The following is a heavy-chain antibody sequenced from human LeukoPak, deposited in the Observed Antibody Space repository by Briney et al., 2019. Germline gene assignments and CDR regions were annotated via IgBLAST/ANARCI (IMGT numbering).Heavy chain of an antibody. CDR1: GCTFTSYA. D-gene: IGHD4-17*01. J-gene: IGHJ6*02. V-gene: IGHV1-3*01. CDR2: INAGNGNT. Sequence: ASVKVSCKASGCTFTSYAMHWVRQAPGQRLEWMGWINAGNGNTKYSQKFQGRVTITRDTSASTAYMELSSLRSEDTAVYYCARDPQLRNYYYYYGMDVWGQGTTVTVSS. CDR3: ARDPQLRNYYYYYGMDV.